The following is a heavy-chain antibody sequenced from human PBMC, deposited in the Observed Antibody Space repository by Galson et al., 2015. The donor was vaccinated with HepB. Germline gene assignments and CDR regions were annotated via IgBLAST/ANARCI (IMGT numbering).Heavy chain of an antibody. V-gene: IGHV3-30*04. J-gene: IGHJ4*02. Sequence: SLRLSCAASGFTFSSYAMHWVRQAPGKGLEWVAVISYDGSNKYYADSVKGRFTISRDNSKNTLYLQMNSLRAEDTAVYYCARGGDTAMVTAGFDYWGQGTLVTVSS. CDR1: GFTFSSYA. CDR3: ARGGDTAMVTAGFDY. D-gene: IGHD5-18*01. CDR2: ISYDGSNK.